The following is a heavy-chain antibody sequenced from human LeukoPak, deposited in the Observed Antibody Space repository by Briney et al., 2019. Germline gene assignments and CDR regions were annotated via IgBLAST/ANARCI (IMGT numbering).Heavy chain of an antibody. J-gene: IGHJ4*02. V-gene: IGHV3-9*01. Sequence: GGSLRLSCAVSGFTFDDYAMHWVRQAPGKGLEWVSGISWNSGNIGYADSVKGRFTISRDNAKNSLFLQMNSLRAEDTALYYCAKDYCSSTTCYYNYWGQGTLVTVSS. CDR2: ISWNSGNI. CDR3: AKDYCSSTTCYYNY. D-gene: IGHD2-2*01. CDR1: GFTFDDYA.